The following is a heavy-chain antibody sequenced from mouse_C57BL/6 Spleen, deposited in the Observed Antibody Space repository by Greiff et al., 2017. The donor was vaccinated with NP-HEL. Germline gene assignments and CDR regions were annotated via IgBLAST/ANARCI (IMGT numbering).Heavy chain of an antibody. Sequence: QVQLKQSGAELVRPGASVKLSCKASGYTFTDYYINRVKPRPGQGLEWIARIYPGSGNSYYNEKFKGKAKLTAEKSSSTAYMQLSSQTSEEAAVEFCARSYGNYRYFDVWGTGTTVTVTA. V-gene: IGHV1-76*01. CDR2: IYPGSGNS. CDR1: GYTFTDYY. D-gene: IGHD2-1*01. CDR3: ARSYGNYRYFDV. J-gene: IGHJ1*03.